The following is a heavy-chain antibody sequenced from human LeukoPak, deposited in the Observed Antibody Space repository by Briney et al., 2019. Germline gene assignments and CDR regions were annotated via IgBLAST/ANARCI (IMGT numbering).Heavy chain of an antibody. J-gene: IGHJ5*01. CDR1: GFIFNSYG. V-gene: IGHV3-33*01. Sequence: GRSLRLSCAASGFIFNSYGMHWVRQAPGKGLEWVALIWYDGSNKYYTDSVKGRFTISRSNSKNTLYLEMNSLRAEDTAIYYCAREGPRGNSQFDYWGQGTLVTVSS. D-gene: IGHD2/OR15-2a*01. CDR3: AREGPRGNSQFDY. CDR2: IWYDGSNK.